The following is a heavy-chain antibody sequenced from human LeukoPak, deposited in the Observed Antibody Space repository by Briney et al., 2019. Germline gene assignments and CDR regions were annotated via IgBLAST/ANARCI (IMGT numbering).Heavy chain of an antibody. CDR2: INPNSGGA. J-gene: IGHJ5*02. CDR1: GYTFTGYY. Sequence: AASVKVSCKASGYTFTGYYIHWVRQAPGQGLEWVGWINPNSGGAKYAQKFQGRVTMTRDTSISTAYMGLSRLRSDDTAVYYCAKGRVVAGSKSLTYHWLDPWGQGTLVTVSS. D-gene: IGHD6-19*01. V-gene: IGHV1-2*02. CDR3: AKGRVVAGSKSLTYHWLDP.